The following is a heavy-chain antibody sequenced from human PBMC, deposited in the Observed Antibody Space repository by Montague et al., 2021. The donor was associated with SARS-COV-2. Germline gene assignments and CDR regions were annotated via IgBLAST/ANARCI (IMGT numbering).Heavy chain of an antibody. J-gene: IGHJ6*02. D-gene: IGHD3-10*01. CDR3: AGGSGIINFYNSGMDV. CDR2: IYTSGTT. CDR1: GGSISSYY. V-gene: IGHV4-4*07. Sequence: LSLTCTVSGGSISSYYWSWIRQPAGKGLEWIGRIYTSGTTNYNPSLKSRVTMSVDTSKNQFSLKLSSVAAADTAAYYCAGGSGIINFYNSGMDVWGQGTTVTVSS.